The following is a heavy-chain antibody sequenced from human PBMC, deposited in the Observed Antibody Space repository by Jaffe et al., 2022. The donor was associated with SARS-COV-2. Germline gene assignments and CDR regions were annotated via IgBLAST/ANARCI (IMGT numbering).Heavy chain of an antibody. Sequence: QVQLVESGGGVVQPGRSLRLSCAASGFTFSRFAMHWVRQAPGKGLEWITVISEDGDTEDYAESVKGRFIISRDQSKNTVDLQMTSLSGDDTAIYYCARGGTYSSFDHWGQGTLVTVSS. CDR2: ISEDGDTE. J-gene: IGHJ4*02. V-gene: IGHV3-30-3*01. CDR3: ARGGTYSSFDH. D-gene: IGHD2-15*01. CDR1: GFTFSRFA.